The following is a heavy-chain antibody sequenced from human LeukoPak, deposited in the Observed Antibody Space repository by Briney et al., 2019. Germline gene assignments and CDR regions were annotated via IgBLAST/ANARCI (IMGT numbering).Heavy chain of an antibody. J-gene: IGHJ5*02. V-gene: IGHV1-69*02. CDR3: ARAQWIVSWFDP. D-gene: IGHD5-12*01. Sequence: SVKVSCKASGGTFSSYTISWVRQAPGQGLEWMGRIIPILGIANYAQKFQGRVTITADKSTSTAYLELSSLRSEDTAVYYCARAQWIVSWFDPWGQGTLVTVSS. CDR2: IIPILGIA. CDR1: GGTFSSYT.